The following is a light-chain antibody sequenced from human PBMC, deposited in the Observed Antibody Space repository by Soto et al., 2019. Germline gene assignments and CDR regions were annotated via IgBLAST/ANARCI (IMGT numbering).Light chain of an antibody. CDR1: QDIRND. Sequence: IQMTQSPSSLSASVGDRVTITCRASQDIRNDSAWYQQKPGKAPKLLIYAASSLQSGVSSRFSGSGSGTDFTLTISSLQPEDFATYYCLQDYNYPYTFGQGTKLEIK. CDR2: AAS. CDR3: LQDYNYPYT. V-gene: IGKV1-6*01. J-gene: IGKJ2*01.